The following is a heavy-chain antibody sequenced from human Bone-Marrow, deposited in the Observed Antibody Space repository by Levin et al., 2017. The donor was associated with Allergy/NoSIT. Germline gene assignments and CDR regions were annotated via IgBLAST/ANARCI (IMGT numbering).Heavy chain of an antibody. D-gene: IGHD1-14*01. CDR3: ARESTPGFDY. CDR2: ISSSGSTT. V-gene: IGHV3-48*03. Sequence: AGESLKISCAASGFTFSSYEMNWVRQAPGKGLEWVSYISSSGSTTYYADSVKGRFTISRDNAKNSLYLEMNSLRAEDTAVYHCARESTPGFDYWGQGTLVTVSS. J-gene: IGHJ4*02. CDR1: GFTFSSYE.